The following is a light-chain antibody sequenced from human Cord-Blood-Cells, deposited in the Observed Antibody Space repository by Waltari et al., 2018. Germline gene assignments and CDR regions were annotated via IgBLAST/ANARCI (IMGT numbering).Light chain of an antibody. CDR2: GKN. V-gene: IGLV3-19*01. CDR3: NSRDSSGNHVV. CDR1: NHGSHT. Sequence: SSELTQDPAVSVAFGQTGRHTCQRDNHGSHTARGYQQKPGPAPVLVIYGKNNRPSGIPDRFSGSSSGNTASLTITGAQAEDEADYYCNSRDSSGNHVVFGGGTKLTVL. J-gene: IGLJ2*01.